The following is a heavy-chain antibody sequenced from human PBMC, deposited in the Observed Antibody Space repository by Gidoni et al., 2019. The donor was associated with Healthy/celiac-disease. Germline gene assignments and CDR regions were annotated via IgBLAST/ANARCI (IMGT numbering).Heavy chain of an antibody. Sequence: VTLKESGPVLVKPTETLTLTCTVSGFALGNARMVVSWIRQPPGKALEWLAHIFSNDEKSYSTSLKSRLTISKDTSKSQVVLTMTNMDPVDTATYYCARRYYYDSSGYYYEYGMDVWGQGTTVTVSS. CDR2: IFSNDEK. J-gene: IGHJ6*02. CDR3: ARRYYYDSSGYYYEYGMDV. CDR1: GFALGNARMV. D-gene: IGHD3-22*01. V-gene: IGHV2-26*01.